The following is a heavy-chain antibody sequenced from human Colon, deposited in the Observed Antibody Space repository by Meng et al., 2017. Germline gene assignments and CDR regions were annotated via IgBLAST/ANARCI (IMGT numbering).Heavy chain of an antibody. Sequence: GSLRLSCTVSGGSFSSSRYYWGWIRQSPGKGLEWIGSIDNSATISYNPSLKSRLNISLDTSKNHLSLKVTSVTAADTAVYYCARDHGSSNWFYYWGQGTLVTVSS. D-gene: IGHD3-22*01. CDR2: IDNSATI. CDR3: ARDHGSSNWFYY. CDR1: GGSFSSSRYY. J-gene: IGHJ5*01. V-gene: IGHV4-39*07.